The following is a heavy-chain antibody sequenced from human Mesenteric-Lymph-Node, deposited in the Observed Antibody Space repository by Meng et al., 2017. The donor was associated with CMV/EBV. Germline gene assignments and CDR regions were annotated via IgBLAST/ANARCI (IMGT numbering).Heavy chain of an antibody. V-gene: IGHV1-2*06. CDR3: ARALRYFDWYVDY. J-gene: IGHJ4*02. D-gene: IGHD3-9*01. CDR2: INPNSGGT. CDR1: AYTFTTNY. Sequence: ASAYTFTTNYAMNWVRQAPGQGLEWMGRINPNSGGTNYAQKFQGRVTMTRDTSISTAYMELSRLRSDDTAVYYCARALRYFDWYVDYWGQGTLVTVSS.